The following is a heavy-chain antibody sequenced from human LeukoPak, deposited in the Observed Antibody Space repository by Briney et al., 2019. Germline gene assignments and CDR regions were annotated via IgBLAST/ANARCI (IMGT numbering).Heavy chain of an antibody. V-gene: IGHV5-51*01. CDR3: ARQMEKLYSNDISFDY. J-gene: IGHJ4*02. CDR1: GYSFTTYW. D-gene: IGHD4-11*01. Sequence: GESLKISCKGSGYSFTTYWIGWVRQMPGKGLEWMGIIWPDDSDTRYSPSFQGQVTISADKSINTAYLQWSSLKASDTAMYFCARQMEKLYSNDISFDYWGQGTLVTVSS. CDR2: IWPDDSDT.